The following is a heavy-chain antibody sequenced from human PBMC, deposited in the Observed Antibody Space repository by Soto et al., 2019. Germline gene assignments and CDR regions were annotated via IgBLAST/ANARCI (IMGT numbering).Heavy chain of an antibody. CDR2: MYFGGSF. CDR3: ARSYYDATGFAVDP. CDR1: GGSVSSGSYY. V-gene: IGHV4-61*01. J-gene: IGHJ5*02. D-gene: IGHD1-26*01. Sequence: SETLSLTCTVSGGSVSSGSYYWSWIRQPPGKELEWIGFMYFGGSFNYNPSLTGRVTISVEASKNQFSMTMTSVTAADTAVYYCARSYYDATGFAVDPWGQGTLVTVSS.